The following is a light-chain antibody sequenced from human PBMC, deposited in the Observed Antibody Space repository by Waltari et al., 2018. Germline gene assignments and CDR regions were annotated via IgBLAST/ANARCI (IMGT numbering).Light chain of an antibody. CDR2: RAS. V-gene: IGKV1-5*03. J-gene: IGKJ1*01. CDR3: QQSYTTLPT. CDR1: QSISVW. Sequence: DIQMTQSPSTLSASVGDRVTITCRASQSISVWLAWYQQKPGRAPKLLIFRASSLESGVPSRFSGSGSGTDFSLTISSLQPEDFATYYCQQSYTTLPTFGQGTKVEMK.